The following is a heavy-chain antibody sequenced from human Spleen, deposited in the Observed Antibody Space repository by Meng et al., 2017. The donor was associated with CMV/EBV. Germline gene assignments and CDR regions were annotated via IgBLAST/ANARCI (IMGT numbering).Heavy chain of an antibody. CDR1: GFTFSSYW. J-gene: IGHJ6*02. V-gene: IGHV3-7*04. Sequence: GESLKISCAASGFTFSSYWMSWVRQAPGKGLEWVANIKQDGSEKYYVDSVKGRFTISRDNAKNSLYLQMNSLRAEDTAVYYCARAFSIDTAMVNYYYGMDVWGQGTTVTVSS. D-gene: IGHD5-18*01. CDR3: ARAFSIDTAMVNYYYGMDV. CDR2: IKQDGSEK.